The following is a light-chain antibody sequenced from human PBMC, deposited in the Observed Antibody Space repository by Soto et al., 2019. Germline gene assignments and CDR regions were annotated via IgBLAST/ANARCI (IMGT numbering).Light chain of an antibody. V-gene: IGKV3-15*01. J-gene: IGKJ2*01. CDR3: HQYDDGPYT. Sequence: EIVMTQSPATLSVSPGERATLSCRASQSVSSKVAWYQQIPGQTPRLLIYGASTRATGIPVRFSGSGSGTEFTLTISSLQSEDFAVYYCHQYDDGPYTFGQGTKVEI. CDR2: GAS. CDR1: QSVSSK.